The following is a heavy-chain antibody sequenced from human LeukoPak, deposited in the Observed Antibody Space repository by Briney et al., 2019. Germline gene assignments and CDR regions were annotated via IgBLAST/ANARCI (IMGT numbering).Heavy chain of an antibody. D-gene: IGHD2-2*01. CDR2: ISGSGGST. J-gene: IGHJ5*02. CDR3: ARTVVVPAASEENWFDP. Sequence: GGSLRLSCAASGFTFSSYAMSWVRQAPGKGLEWVSAISGSGGSTYYADSVKGRFTISRDNSKNTLYLQMNSLRAEDTAVYYCARTVVVPAASEENWFDPWGQGTLVTVSS. V-gene: IGHV3-23*01. CDR1: GFTFSSYA.